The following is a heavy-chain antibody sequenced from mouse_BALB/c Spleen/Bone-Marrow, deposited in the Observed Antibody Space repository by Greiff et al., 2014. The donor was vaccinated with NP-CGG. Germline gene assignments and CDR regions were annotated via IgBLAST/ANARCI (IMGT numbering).Heavy chain of an antibody. CDR2: ISTYYGDA. Sequence: VQLQQSGAELVRPGVSVKISCKGSGYTFTDYAMHWVKQSHAKNLEWIGVISTYYGDASYNQKFKGKATMTVDKSSSTAYMELARLTSEDSAIYYCAREGPWFAYWGQGTLVTVSA. J-gene: IGHJ3*01. CDR1: GYTFTDYA. V-gene: IGHV1S137*01. CDR3: AREGPWFAY.